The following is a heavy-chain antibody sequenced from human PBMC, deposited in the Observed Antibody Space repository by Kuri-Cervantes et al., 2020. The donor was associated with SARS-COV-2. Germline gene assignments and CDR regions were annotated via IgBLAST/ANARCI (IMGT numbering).Heavy chain of an antibody. CDR2: TYYRSKWYN. D-gene: IGHD3-22*01. V-gene: IGHV6-1*01. J-gene: IGHJ5*02. CDR1: GDSVSSNSAA. CDR3: ARGAYYDSSGFPFKHNWFDP. Sequence: SQTLSLTCAISGDSVSSNSAAWNWIRQSPSRGLEWLGRTYYRSKWYNDYAVSVKSRITINPGTSKNQFSLQLNSVTPEDTAVYYCARGAYYDSSGFPFKHNWFDPWGQGTLVTVSS.